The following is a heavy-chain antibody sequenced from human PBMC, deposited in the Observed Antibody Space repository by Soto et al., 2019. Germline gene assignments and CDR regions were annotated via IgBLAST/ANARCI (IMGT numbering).Heavy chain of an antibody. D-gene: IGHD2-21*01. J-gene: IGHJ6*02. CDR1: GGTFSSYA. V-gene: IGHV1-69*12. CDR2: IIPIFGTA. CDR3: ARGPSRGDRTKDYYDGMDV. Sequence: QVQLVKYGAEVKKPGSSVKVSCKASGGTFSSYAISWVRQAPGQGLAWMGGIIPIFGTANYAQKFQGRVTITAEESTSTAYMEMSSRRSEDTAGSYCARGPSRGDRTKDYYDGMDVWGQGPTVTVSS.